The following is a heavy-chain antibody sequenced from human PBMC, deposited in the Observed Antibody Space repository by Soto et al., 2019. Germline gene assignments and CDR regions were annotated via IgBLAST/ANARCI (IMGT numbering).Heavy chain of an antibody. D-gene: IGHD2-15*01. CDR1: GFTVSSEY. J-gene: IGHJ6*03. V-gene: IGHV3-66*01. CDR2: ISNSGDT. Sequence: GGSLRLSCAASGFTVSSEYMSWVRQVPGKGLAWVSVISNSGDTYYADSVQGRFTISRDKSKNTVYLQMNSLRAEDTAVYYCARDKGGLDANLGYMDVWGKGTTVTVSS. CDR3: ARDKGGLDANLGYMDV.